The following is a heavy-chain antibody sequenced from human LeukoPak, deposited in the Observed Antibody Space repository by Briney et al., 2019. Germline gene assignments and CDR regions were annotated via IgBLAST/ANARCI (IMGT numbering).Heavy chain of an antibody. V-gene: IGHV3-23*01. Sequence: GGSLRLSCAASGFTFTNYGMSWVRQAPGKGLEWVSAISGSGDSTYYADSVKGRFTISRDNSKNTLYLQMNSLRAEDTAVYYCAKTFQWYYMDVWGKGTTVTISS. CDR1: GFTFTNYG. CDR2: ISGSGDST. J-gene: IGHJ6*03. CDR3: AKTFQWYYMDV. D-gene: IGHD2-8*01.